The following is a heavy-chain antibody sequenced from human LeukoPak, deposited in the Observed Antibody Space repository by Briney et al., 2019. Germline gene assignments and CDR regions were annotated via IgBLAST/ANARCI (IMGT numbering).Heavy chain of an antibody. CDR3: ASCHCTNGVCYGECEYFQH. CDR1: GYTFTSYG. Sequence: ASVKVSCKASGYTFTSYGISWVRRAPGQGLEWMGWISAYNGNTNYAQKLQGRLTLTTDTSTSTAYMELRSLRSDDTAVYYCASCHCTNGVCYGECEYFQHWDQGTLVTVSS. CDR2: ISAYNGNT. V-gene: IGHV1-18*01. J-gene: IGHJ1*01. D-gene: IGHD2-8*01.